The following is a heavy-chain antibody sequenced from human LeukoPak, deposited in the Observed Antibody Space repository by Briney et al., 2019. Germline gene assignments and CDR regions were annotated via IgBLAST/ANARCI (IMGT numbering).Heavy chain of an antibody. CDR2: INPNSGGT. J-gene: IGHJ4*02. Sequence: ASVKVPCKASGYSFTGYYIHWVRQAPGQGLEWMGRINPNSGGTNYAQKFQARVTVTSDTSIITAYMELRGLTSDDTAIYYCLRYNPSSDYLDYWGQGTLVTVSS. D-gene: IGHD6-6*01. V-gene: IGHV1-2*06. CDR1: GYSFTGYY. CDR3: LRYNPSSDYLDY.